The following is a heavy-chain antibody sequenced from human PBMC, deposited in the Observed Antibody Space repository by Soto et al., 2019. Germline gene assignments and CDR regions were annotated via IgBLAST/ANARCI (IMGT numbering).Heavy chain of an antibody. Sequence: GRSMRRSCAVDGFPLNYYWTSWVRPAPRKGLEWVAKINQDGSEKDYVDSVKGRFTISRDNAKKSLYMQMNSLRAEDTAVYYCARDRDIVGQFDPWGQGTLVTVSS. CDR3: ARDRDIVGQFDP. CDR1: GFPLNYYW. CDR2: INQDGSEK. J-gene: IGHJ5*02. V-gene: IGHV3-7*03. D-gene: IGHD2-21*01.